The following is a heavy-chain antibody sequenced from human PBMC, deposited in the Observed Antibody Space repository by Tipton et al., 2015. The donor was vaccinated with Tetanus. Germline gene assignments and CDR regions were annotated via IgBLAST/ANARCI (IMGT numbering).Heavy chain of an antibody. J-gene: IGHJ4*02. CDR3: AREVEYGSSGYYRYFDY. D-gene: IGHD3-22*01. Sequence: TLSLTCTVSGGSISSGGFFWNWLRQSPGKGLEWIGYVYYSGDTYYNPSFKSRVTISVDTSKNQFSLDLYSVTAADTAVYYCAREVEYGSSGYYRYFDYWGQGTLVTVSS. CDR1: GGSISSGGFF. V-gene: IGHV4-31*03. CDR2: VYYSGDT.